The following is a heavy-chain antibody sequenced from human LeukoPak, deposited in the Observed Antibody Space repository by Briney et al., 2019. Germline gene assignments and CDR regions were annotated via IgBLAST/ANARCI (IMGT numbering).Heavy chain of an antibody. CDR2: ISGDGGST. V-gene: IGHV3-43*02. Sequence: GGSLRLSCPSSGFTFDDYAMDWVRPAPGKGLEGVSLISGDGGSTYYADSVKGRFTISRDNSKNSLYLQMNSLRTEDTALYYCAKGLVRGPYYFDYWGQGTLVTVSS. CDR1: GFTFDDYA. D-gene: IGHD3-10*01. J-gene: IGHJ4*02. CDR3: AKGLVRGPYYFDY.